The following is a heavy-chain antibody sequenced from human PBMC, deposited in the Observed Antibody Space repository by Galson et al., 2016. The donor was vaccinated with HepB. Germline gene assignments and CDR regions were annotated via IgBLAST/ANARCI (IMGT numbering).Heavy chain of an antibody. V-gene: IGHV1-3*01. Sequence: SVKVSCKASGYTFTSYGVYWVRQAPGQRLEYIGWINAGNGNTKYSEKFEGRVTITRDTSASTAYMELSSLISEDTALYFCARVLNVGATIFEYWGQGTLVTVSS. CDR1: GYTFTSYG. D-gene: IGHD1-26*01. J-gene: IGHJ4*02. CDR2: INAGNGNT. CDR3: ARVLNVGATIFEY.